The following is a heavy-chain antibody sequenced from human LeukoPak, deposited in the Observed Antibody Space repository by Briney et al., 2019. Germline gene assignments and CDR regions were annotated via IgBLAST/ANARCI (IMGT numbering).Heavy chain of an antibody. D-gene: IGHD4-17*01. J-gene: IGHJ4*02. Sequence: GESLKISCKGSGYSFTSYWIGWVRQMPGKGLEWMGIIYPGDSDTRYSPSFQGQVTISADKSISTAYLQWSSLKASDTAMYYCGRHRLPMTTVTTGCLDYWGQGTLVTVSS. CDR3: GRHRLPMTTVTTGCLDY. CDR1: GYSFTSYW. CDR2: IYPGDSDT. V-gene: IGHV5-51*01.